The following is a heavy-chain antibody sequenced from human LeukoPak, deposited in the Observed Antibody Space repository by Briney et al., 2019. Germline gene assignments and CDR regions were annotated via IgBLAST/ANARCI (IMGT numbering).Heavy chain of an antibody. D-gene: IGHD6-6*01. Sequence: GGSLRLSCAASGFSFSSHTMNWVRQAPGKGLEWVSSITISSSYIYYADSVKGRFTISRDNAKNSLYLQMNSLGAEDTAVYYCAREVIAAYSFDYWGQGTLVTVSS. J-gene: IGHJ4*02. CDR1: GFSFSSHT. CDR2: ITISSSYI. CDR3: AREVIAAYSFDY. V-gene: IGHV3-21*01.